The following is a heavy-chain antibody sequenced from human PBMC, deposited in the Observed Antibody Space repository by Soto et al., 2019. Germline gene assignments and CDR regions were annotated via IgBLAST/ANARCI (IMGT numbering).Heavy chain of an antibody. CDR2: MNPNSGDT. V-gene: IGHV1-8*01. CDR3: ARGRDYAFWSGLNWFDP. Sequence: EASVKVSCKASGYTFTTYDINWVRQATGQGLEWMGWMNPNSGDTGYAEKFQGRVTMTRNTAINTAYMELSSLTSEDTAVYYCARGRDYAFWSGLNWFDPWGQGTLVTVSS. CDR1: GYTFTTYD. J-gene: IGHJ5*02. D-gene: IGHD3-3*01.